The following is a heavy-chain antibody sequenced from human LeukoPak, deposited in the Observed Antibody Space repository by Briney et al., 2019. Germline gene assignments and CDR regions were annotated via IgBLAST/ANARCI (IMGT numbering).Heavy chain of an antibody. CDR2: FFLKGST. CDR3: ARNVRGGYYY. D-gene: IGHD3-10*01. Sequence: PSETLSLTCTVSGYSITSAYYWGWIRQPPGKGLEWIGSFFLKGSTYYNLSLNSRVTISVDTSKNQFSLKPSSVTAADTAAYYCARNVRGGYYYWGQGTLVTVSS. V-gene: IGHV4-38-2*02. J-gene: IGHJ4*02. CDR1: GYSITSAYY.